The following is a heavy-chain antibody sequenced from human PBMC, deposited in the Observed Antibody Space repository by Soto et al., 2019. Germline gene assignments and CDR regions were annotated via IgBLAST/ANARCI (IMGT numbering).Heavy chain of an antibody. D-gene: IGHD5-12*01. CDR3: ARAQENVRLGDAFEN. Sequence: GESLKISCKGSGYSFTSYWISWVRQMPGKGLEWMGRIDPSDSYTNYSPSFQGHVTISTDKSIGTAYLQWSSLKASDTAMYYCARAQENVRLGDAFENWGQGTMVTVSS. V-gene: IGHV5-10-1*01. CDR2: IDPSDSYT. CDR1: GYSFTSYW. J-gene: IGHJ3*02.